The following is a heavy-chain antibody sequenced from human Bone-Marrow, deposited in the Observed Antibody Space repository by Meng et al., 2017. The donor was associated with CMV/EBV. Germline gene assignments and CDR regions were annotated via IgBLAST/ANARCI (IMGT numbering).Heavy chain of an antibody. CDR3: AITGPAAVGAFDI. D-gene: IGHD2-2*01. Sequence: ASVKVSCKASGNTFTSYDINWVRQATGQGLEWMGWMNPNSGNAGYAQKFQGRVTMTWNTSISTAYMELSSLRSGDTAVYYCAITGPAAVGAFDIWGQGTMVTVSS. J-gene: IGHJ3*02. V-gene: IGHV1-8*01. CDR2: MNPNSGNA. CDR1: GNTFTSYD.